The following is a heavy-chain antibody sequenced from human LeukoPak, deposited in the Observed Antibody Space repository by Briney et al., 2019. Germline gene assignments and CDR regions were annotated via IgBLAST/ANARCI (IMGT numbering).Heavy chain of an antibody. CDR2: MNQEGSEK. J-gene: IGHJ5*02. D-gene: IGHD4-23*01. CDR3: ARAETTVARGWFDP. Sequence: GGSLRLSCAASGFTFSNYWMSWVRQAPGKELEWVANMNQEGSEKEYVDSVKGRFTISRDNAKNSLYLQMDSLRAEDTAVYYCARAETTVARGWFDPWGQGTLVTVSS. V-gene: IGHV3-7*01. CDR1: GFTFSNYW.